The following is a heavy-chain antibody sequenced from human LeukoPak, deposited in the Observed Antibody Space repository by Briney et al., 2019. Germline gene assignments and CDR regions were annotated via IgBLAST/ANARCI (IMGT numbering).Heavy chain of an antibody. CDR1: GFTFDDYG. V-gene: IGHV3-20*04. J-gene: IGHJ4*02. CDR2: INWNGGNI. Sequence: GGSLRLSCAASGFTFDDYGMSWVRQAPGKGLEWVSGINWNGGNIGYADSVKGRFTISRDNAKNSLYLQMNSLRTEDTALYYCASGGIYYGAAFEFWGQGTLVTVSS. D-gene: IGHD1-26*01. CDR3: ASGGIYYGAAFEF.